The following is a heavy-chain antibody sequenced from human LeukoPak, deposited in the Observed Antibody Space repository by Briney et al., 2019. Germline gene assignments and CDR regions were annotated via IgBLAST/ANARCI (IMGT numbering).Heavy chain of an antibody. D-gene: IGHD4-17*01. CDR1: GYTFTGYY. V-gene: IGHV1-2*02. Sequence: ASVKVSCKASGYTFTGYYMHWVRQAPGQGLEWMGWINLNSGGTNSAQKFQGGVTMTRDTSISTAYMELSSLRSDDTAVYYCARPTTVTDYDACDIWGQGTTVTVSS. CDR2: INLNSGGT. J-gene: IGHJ3*02. CDR3: ARPTTVTDYDACDI.